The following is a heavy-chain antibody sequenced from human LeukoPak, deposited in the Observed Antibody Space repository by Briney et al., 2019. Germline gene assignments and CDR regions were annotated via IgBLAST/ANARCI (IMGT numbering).Heavy chain of an antibody. CDR2: IYYSGST. CDR1: GGSISSYY. D-gene: IGHD6-6*01. J-gene: IGHJ6*02. Sequence: SETLSLTCTVSGGSISSYYWSWIRQPPGKGLEWIGYIYYSGSTNYNPSLKSRVTISVDTSKNQFSLKLSSVTAADTAVYYCARAPIAARRATYYYYGMDVWGQGTTVTVSS. V-gene: IGHV4-59*01. CDR3: ARAPIAARRATYYYYGMDV.